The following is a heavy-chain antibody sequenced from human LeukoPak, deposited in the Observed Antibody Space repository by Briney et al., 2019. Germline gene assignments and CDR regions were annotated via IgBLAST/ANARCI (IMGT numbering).Heavy chain of an antibody. CDR1: GGTFSSYA. Sequence: GASVKVSYKASGGTFSSYAISWVRQAPGQGLEWMGGIIPIFGTANYAQKFQGRVTITADESTSTAYMELSSLRSEDTAVYYCARAHPNTVDTAIKGYYYMDVWGKGTTVTISS. CDR2: IIPIFGTA. V-gene: IGHV1-69*13. D-gene: IGHD5-18*01. CDR3: ARAHPNTVDTAIKGYYYMDV. J-gene: IGHJ6*03.